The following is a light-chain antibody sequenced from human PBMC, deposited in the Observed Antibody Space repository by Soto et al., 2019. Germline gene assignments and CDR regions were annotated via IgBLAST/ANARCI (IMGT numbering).Light chain of an antibody. V-gene: IGLV2-14*01. CDR1: SSDVGGYNY. Sequence: QSVLTQPASVSGSPGQSITISSTGTSSDVGGYNYVSWYQQHPGQAPKFMIYDVSNRPSGVSNRFSGSKSGNTASLTISGLQAEDEADYYCSSYTTSNTRQIVFGTGTKVTVL. CDR3: SSYTTSNTRQIV. CDR2: DVS. J-gene: IGLJ1*01.